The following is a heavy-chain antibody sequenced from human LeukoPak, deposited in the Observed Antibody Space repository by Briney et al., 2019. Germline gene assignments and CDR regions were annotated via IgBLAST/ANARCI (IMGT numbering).Heavy chain of an antibody. Sequence: SETLSLTCTVSGGSISSSSYYWGWIRQPPGKGLEWIGEINHSGSTNYNPSLKSRVTISVDTSKNQFSLKLGSVTAADTAVYYCARDRIAAAGTGYWGQGTLVTVSS. CDR1: GGSISSSSYY. D-gene: IGHD6-13*01. V-gene: IGHV4-39*07. CDR3: ARDRIAAAGTGY. CDR2: INHSGST. J-gene: IGHJ4*02.